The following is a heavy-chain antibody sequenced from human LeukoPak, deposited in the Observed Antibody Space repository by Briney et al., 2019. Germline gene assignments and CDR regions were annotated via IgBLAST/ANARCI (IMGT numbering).Heavy chain of an antibody. CDR3: AHSGMDV. CDR2: IYGDDDK. CDR1: GFSLSTNGVG. Sequence: ESGPTLVNPPQTLTLTCTFSGFSLSTNGVGVGWIRQPPGKALECLAVIYGDDDKHYSPSLKSRLTITKDTSKNQVVLTMTNIDPEDTATYYCAHSGMDVWGQGTTVTVSS. J-gene: IGHJ6*02. V-gene: IGHV2-5*02.